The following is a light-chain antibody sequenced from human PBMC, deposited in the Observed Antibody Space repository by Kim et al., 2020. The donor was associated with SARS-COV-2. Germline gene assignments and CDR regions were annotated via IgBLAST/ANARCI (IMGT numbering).Light chain of an antibody. CDR2: GAS. V-gene: IGKV3D-15*01. CDR1: HRVNTK. J-gene: IGKJ1*01. CDR3: QQYHDWAET. Sequence: ASPADRAPLTCRASHRVNTKLAWYQQKGGRPPRILIYGASTRATGVPARFSGSGSGTDFTLTISSLQSEDFAVYYCQQYHDWAETFGQGTKVDIK.